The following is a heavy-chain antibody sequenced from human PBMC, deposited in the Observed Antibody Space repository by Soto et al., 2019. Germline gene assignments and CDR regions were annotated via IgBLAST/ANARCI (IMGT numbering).Heavy chain of an antibody. J-gene: IGHJ4*02. CDR2: IFSNDEK. CDR3: AGIREYGDYVIECYFDY. Sequence: QVTLKESGPVLVKPTETLTLTCTVSGFSLSNARMGVSWIRQPPCKAPEWLAHIFSNDEKSYSTSLKRRLTISKDTSKSRVVLTMTNMDPVDTATYYCAGIREYGDYVIECYFDYWGQGTLVTVSS. V-gene: IGHV2-26*01. CDR1: GFSLSNARMG. D-gene: IGHD4-17*01.